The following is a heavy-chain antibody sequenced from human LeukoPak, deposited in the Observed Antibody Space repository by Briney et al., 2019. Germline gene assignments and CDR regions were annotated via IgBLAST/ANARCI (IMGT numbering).Heavy chain of an antibody. Sequence: SVKVSCKASGGTFSSYAISWVRQAPGQGLEWMGRIIPIFGTANYAQKFQGRVTITTDESTSTAYMELSSLRSEDTAVYYCATTRGSYYYCYMDVWGKGTTVTVSS. CDR2: IIPIFGTA. CDR1: GGTFSSYA. D-gene: IGHD5-24*01. V-gene: IGHV1-69*05. CDR3: ATTRGSYYYCYMDV. J-gene: IGHJ6*03.